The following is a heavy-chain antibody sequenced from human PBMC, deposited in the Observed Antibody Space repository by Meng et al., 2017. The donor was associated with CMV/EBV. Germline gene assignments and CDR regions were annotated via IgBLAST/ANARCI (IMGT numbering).Heavy chain of an antibody. CDR2: IYYSGST. Sequence: GSLRLSCTVSGGSVSSGSYYWSWIRQPPGKGLEWIGYIYYSGSTNYNPSLKSRVTISVDTCKNQFSLKLSSVTAADTAVYYCARDSGPYYDFWSGYLLHDAFDIWGQGTMVTVSS. J-gene: IGHJ3*02. D-gene: IGHD3-3*01. CDR3: ARDSGPYYDFWSGYLLHDAFDI. CDR1: GGSVSSGSYY. V-gene: IGHV4-61*01.